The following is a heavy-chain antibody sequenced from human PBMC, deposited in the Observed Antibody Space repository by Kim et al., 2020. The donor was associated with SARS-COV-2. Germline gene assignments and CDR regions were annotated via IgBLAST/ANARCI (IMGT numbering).Heavy chain of an antibody. J-gene: IGHJ4*02. CDR2: IWYDGSNK. V-gene: IGHV3-33*06. CDR3: AKDGAKQWLVRDPTYYFDY. D-gene: IGHD6-19*01. Sequence: GGSLRLSCAASGFTFSSYAMHWVRQAPGKGLEWVAVIWYDGSNKYYADSVKGRFTISRDNSKNTLYLQMNSLRAEDTAVYYCAKDGAKQWLVRDPTYYFDYWGQGTLVTVSS. CDR1: GFTFSSYA.